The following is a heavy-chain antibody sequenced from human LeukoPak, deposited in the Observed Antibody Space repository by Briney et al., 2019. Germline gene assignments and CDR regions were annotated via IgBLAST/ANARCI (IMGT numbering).Heavy chain of an antibody. Sequence: GGSLRLSCAASGFTFSSYAMHWVRQAPGKGLEWVAGISYDGTKKYYADSVKGRFTISRDNAKNTLYLQMNSLRAEDTALYYCAKDKKSDVLFDYWGQGTLVTVSS. V-gene: IGHV3-30*04. CDR2: ISYDGTKK. J-gene: IGHJ4*02. CDR3: AKDKKSDVLFDY. CDR1: GFTFSSYA.